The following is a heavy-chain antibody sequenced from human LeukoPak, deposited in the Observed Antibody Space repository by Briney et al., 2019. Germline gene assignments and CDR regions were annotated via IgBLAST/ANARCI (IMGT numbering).Heavy chain of an antibody. D-gene: IGHD5-18*01. CDR3: ARDTAMVTGGGVDY. J-gene: IGHJ4*02. CDR2: IYTSGST. CDR1: GGSISSGSYY. V-gene: IGHV4-61*02. Sequence: SETLSLTCTVSGGSISSGSYYWSWIRQPAGKGLEWIGRIYTSGSTNYNPSLKSRVTISVDTSKNQFSLKLSSVTAADTAVYYCARDTAMVTGGGVDYWGQGTLVTVSS.